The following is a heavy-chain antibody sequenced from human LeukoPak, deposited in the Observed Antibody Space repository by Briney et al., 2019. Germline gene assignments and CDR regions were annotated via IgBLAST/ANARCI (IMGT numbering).Heavy chain of an antibody. V-gene: IGHV4-34*01. Sequence: SETLSLTGAVYGGSFSGYYWSWIRQPPGKGLEWIGEINHSGSTNYNPSLKSRVTISVDTSKNQFSLKLSSVTAADTAVYYCARVVAHAEYYYYGMDVWGQGTTVTVSS. D-gene: IGHD2-15*01. CDR1: GGSFSGYY. CDR3: ARVVAHAEYYYYGMDV. J-gene: IGHJ6*02. CDR2: INHSGST.